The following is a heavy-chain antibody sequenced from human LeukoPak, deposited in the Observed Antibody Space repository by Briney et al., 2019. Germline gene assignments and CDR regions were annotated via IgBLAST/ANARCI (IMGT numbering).Heavy chain of an antibody. CDR3: ARSGSKPSGGAFDL. CDR1: GASINTYY. CDR2: LYYSGSN. V-gene: IGHV4-59*08. J-gene: IGHJ3*01. D-gene: IGHD1-26*01. Sequence: SDTLSRTCTVSGASINTYYWSWIRQPPGKGLQWIAYLYYSGSNNFNPSLKSRLTISVDTSKNQFSLKLNSVTAADTAVYYCARSGSKPSGGAFDLWGQGTMVTVSS.